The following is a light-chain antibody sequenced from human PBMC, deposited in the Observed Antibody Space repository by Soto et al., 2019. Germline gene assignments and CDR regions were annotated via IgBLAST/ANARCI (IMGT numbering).Light chain of an antibody. J-gene: IGLJ1*01. CDR1: SSDVGSYNY. CDR3: RSYTSSSPPYV. V-gene: IGLV2-14*01. CDR2: DVT. Sequence: QSVLTQPASVSGSPGQSITISCTGTSSDVGSYNYVSWYQQHPVKAPKLMIYDVTNRPSGVSDRFSGSKSGNTASLTISGLQAEDEADYYCRSYTSSSPPYVFGTGTKVPVL.